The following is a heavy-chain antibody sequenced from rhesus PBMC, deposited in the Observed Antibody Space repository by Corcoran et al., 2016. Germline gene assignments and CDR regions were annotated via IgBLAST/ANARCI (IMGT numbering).Heavy chain of an antibody. V-gene: IGHV3S16*01. CDR3: TNINSGWSGTDY. D-gene: IGHD6S26*01. J-gene: IGHJ4*01. Sequence: EVQLVESGGGLVQPGGSLRLPCAASGVTFSSYGMSWGRQAPGKGLEWVSSISSVSNYIYYADSVKGRFTISRDNAKNSLSLQMNSLRAEDTAVYYCTNINSGWSGTDYWGQGVLVTVSS. CDR2: ISSVSNYI. CDR1: GVTFSSYG.